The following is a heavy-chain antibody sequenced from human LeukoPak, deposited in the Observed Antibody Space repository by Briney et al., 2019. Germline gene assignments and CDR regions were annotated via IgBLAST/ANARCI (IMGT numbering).Heavy chain of an antibody. V-gene: IGHV1-46*01. CDR3: ARLYYDFWSGIDAGFDP. Sequence: ASVKVSCKASGYTFTSYYMHWVRQAPGQGLEWMGIINPSGGSTSYAQKFQGRVTMTRDTSTSTVYMELSSLRSEDTAVYYCARLYYDFWSGIDAGFDPWGQGTLVTVSS. CDR1: GYTFTSYY. D-gene: IGHD3-3*01. J-gene: IGHJ5*02. CDR2: INPSGGST.